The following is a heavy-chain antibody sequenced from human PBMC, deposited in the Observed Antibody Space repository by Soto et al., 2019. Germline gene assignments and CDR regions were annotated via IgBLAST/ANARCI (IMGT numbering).Heavy chain of an antibody. CDR3: ASRYGSGSSYYYYGMDV. Sequence: QVQLVQSGAEVKKPGASVKVSCKASGYTFTSYAMHWVRRAPGQRLEWMGWINAGNGNTKYSQKFQGRVTITRDTSASTAYMELSSLRSEDTAVYYCASRYGSGSSYYYYGMDVWGQGTTVTVSS. CDR1: GYTFTSYA. CDR2: INAGNGNT. V-gene: IGHV1-3*01. J-gene: IGHJ6*02. D-gene: IGHD3-10*01.